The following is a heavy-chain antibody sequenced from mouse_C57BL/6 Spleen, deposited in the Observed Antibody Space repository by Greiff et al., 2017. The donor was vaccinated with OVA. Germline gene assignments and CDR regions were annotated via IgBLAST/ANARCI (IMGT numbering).Heavy chain of an antibody. V-gene: IGHV5-9-1*02. Sequence: EVQGVESGEGLVKPGGSLKLSCAASGFTFSSYAMSWVRQTPEKRLEWVAYISSGGDYIYYADTVKGRFTISRDNARNTLYLQMSSLKSEDTAMYYCTRDFWAITTVVAKAMDYWGQGTSVTISS. J-gene: IGHJ4*01. CDR2: ISSGGDYI. CDR1: GFTFSSYA. CDR3: TRDFWAITTVVAKAMDY. D-gene: IGHD1-1*01.